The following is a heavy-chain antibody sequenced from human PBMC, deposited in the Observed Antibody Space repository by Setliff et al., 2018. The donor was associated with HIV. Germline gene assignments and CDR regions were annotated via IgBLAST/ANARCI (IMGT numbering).Heavy chain of an antibody. CDR2: ISHSENT. J-gene: IGHJ4*02. Sequence: SETLSLTCTVSGDPISSHYWSWIRQPPGEGLEWIGHISHSENTYYNPSLKSRVTISMDTSKNQFSLKLNSVTAADTAVYYCAKDRSGSYRTFDYWGPGILVTVSS. CDR3: AKDRSGSYRTFDY. V-gene: IGHV4-59*11. D-gene: IGHD1-26*01. CDR1: GDPISSHY.